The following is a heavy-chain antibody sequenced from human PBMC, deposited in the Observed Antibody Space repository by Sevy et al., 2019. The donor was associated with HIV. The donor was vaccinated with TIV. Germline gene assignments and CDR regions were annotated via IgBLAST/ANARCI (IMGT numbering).Heavy chain of an antibody. CDR1: GGSVSSGTYY. D-gene: IGHD3-16*01. Sequence: SETLSLSCSVSGGSVSSGTYYWSWIRQPPGKGLEWIGHIYKTGSTNYKLSLQSRVTISVDTSTNQFSLRLGAVTAADTAVYYCARVRRGQLCDSGSLGGYYYHMDVWGKGTTVTVSS. CDR2: IYKTGST. J-gene: IGHJ6*03. V-gene: IGHV4-61*01. CDR3: ARVRRGQLCDSGSLGGYYYHMDV.